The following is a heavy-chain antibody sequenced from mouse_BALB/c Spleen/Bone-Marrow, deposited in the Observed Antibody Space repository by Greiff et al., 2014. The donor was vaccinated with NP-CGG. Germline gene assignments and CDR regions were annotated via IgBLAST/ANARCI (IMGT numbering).Heavy chain of an antibody. CDR3: ARPIFL. CDR1: GFNIKDTY. Sequence: EVQLQQSGAELVKPGASVKLSCTASGFNIKDTYMHWVKQRPEQGLEWIGRIDPANGDTRYDPKFQGKATITADTSSNTAYLQLSSLTSEDTAVYYCARPIFLWGQGTSVTVSS. CDR2: IDPANGDT. J-gene: IGHJ4*01. V-gene: IGHV14-3*02.